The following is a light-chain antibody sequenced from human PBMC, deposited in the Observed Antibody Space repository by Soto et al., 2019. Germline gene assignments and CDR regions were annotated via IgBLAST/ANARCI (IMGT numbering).Light chain of an antibody. Sequence: QSVLTQPPSASVTPGQRLTISCSGSSSNIGTNYVYWYQHLPGAAPKLLIYRNNQRPSGVPDRFSGSKSGTSASLAISGLRSEDEADYYCATWDANLSGLFGGGTKVTVL. CDR1: SSNIGTNY. CDR2: RNN. CDR3: ATWDANLSGL. V-gene: IGLV1-47*01. J-gene: IGLJ3*02.